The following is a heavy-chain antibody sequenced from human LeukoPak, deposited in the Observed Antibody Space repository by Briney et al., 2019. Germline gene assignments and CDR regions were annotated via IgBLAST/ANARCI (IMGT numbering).Heavy chain of an antibody. D-gene: IGHD2-15*01. CDR3: AREHCSGGSCYSLAFDI. Sequence: VASVKVSCTASGYTFTGYYMHWVRQAPGQGLEVMGWINPNSGGTNYAQKFQGRVTMTRDTSISTAYMELSRLRSDDTAVYYCAREHCSGGSCYSLAFDIWGQGTMVTVS. J-gene: IGHJ3*02. CDR1: GYTFTGYY. V-gene: IGHV1-2*02. CDR2: INPNSGGT.